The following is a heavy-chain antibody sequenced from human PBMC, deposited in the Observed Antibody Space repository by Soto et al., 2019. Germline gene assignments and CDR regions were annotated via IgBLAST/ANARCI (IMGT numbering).Heavy chain of an antibody. V-gene: IGHV3-23*01. CDR3: AKAEVLRYFDPLVSGGMDV. J-gene: IGHJ6*02. D-gene: IGHD3-9*01. CDR1: GFTFSSYA. Sequence: GGSLRLSCAASGFTFSSYAMSWVRQAPGKGLEWVSAISGSGGSTYYADSVKGRFTISRDNSKNTLYLQMNSLRAEDTAVYYCAKAEVLRYFDPLVSGGMDVWGQGTTVTVSS. CDR2: ISGSGGST.